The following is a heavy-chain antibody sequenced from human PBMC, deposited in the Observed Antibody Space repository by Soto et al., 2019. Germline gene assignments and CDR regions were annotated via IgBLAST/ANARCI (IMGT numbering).Heavy chain of an antibody. CDR3: ARSSSGYYNYYYGMDV. D-gene: IGHD3-22*01. CDR1: GGTFSSYA. CDR2: IIPIFGTA. Sequence: ASVKVSCKASGGTFSSYAISWVRQAPGQGLEWMGGIIPIFGTANYAQKFQGRVTITADESTSTAYMELSSLRSEDTAVYYCARSSSGYYNYYYGMDVWGQGTTVTVSS. J-gene: IGHJ6*02. V-gene: IGHV1-69*13.